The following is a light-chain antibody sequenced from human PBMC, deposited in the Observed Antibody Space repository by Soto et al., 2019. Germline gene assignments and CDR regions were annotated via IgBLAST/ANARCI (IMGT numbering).Light chain of an antibody. Sequence: EIVFTQSPATLSLSPGERATLSCRASQSVATYLAWYQHKPGQAPRLLIYDASNRATGIPARFSGSGSGTDFTLTISSLEPEDFAVYYCQQRIKWPITFGQGTRLEIK. V-gene: IGKV3-11*01. CDR2: DAS. CDR3: QQRIKWPIT. J-gene: IGKJ5*01. CDR1: QSVATY.